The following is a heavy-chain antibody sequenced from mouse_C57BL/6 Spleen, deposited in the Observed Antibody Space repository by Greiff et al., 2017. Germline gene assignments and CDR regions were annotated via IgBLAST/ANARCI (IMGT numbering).Heavy chain of an antibody. CDR2: IDPSDSDT. V-gene: IGHV1-52*01. D-gene: IGHD1-1*01. CDR3: ERSHGSSWENYFDD. CDR1: GYTFTSYW. Sequence: QVQLQQPGAELVRPGSSVKLSCKASGYTFTSYWMHWVKQRPIQGLEWIGNIDPSDSDTHYNQKFKDKATLNVDKSSGTAYMQLSSLTSEDSAVYYCERSHGSSWENYFDDWGQGTTLTVSA. J-gene: IGHJ2*01.